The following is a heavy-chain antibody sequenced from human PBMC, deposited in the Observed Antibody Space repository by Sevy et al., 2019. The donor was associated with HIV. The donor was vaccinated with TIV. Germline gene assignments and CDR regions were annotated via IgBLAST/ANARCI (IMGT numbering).Heavy chain of an antibody. J-gene: IGHJ4*02. D-gene: IGHD6-19*01. CDR2: IIPIFGTA. CDR1: GGTFSSYA. CDR3: ARVLSSSSGWYPDY. Sequence: ASVEVSCKASGGTFSSYAISWVRQAPGQGLEWMGGIIPIFGTANYAQKFQGRVTITADESTSTAYMELSSLRSEDTAVYYCARVLSSSSGWYPDYWGQGTLVTVSS. V-gene: IGHV1-69*13.